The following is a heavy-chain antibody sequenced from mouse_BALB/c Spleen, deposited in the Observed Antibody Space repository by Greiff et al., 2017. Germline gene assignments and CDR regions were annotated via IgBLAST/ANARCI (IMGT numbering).Heavy chain of an antibody. CDR3: AHDGDNGPWFAD. Sequence: EVQLQQSGAELVKPGASVKLSCTASGFNIKDTYMHWVKQRPEQGLEWIGRIDPANGNTKYDPKFPGKATITADTSSNTAYLPLSSLTTEDTAVYYCAHDGDNGPWFADWGQGTLVTVSA. CDR2: IDPANGNT. CDR1: GFNIKDTY. D-gene: IGHD2-3*01. V-gene: IGHV14-3*02. J-gene: IGHJ3*01.